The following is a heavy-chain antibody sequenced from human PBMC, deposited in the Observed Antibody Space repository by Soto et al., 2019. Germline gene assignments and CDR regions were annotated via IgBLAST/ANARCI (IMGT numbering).Heavy chain of an antibody. D-gene: IGHD3-16*01. CDR1: GFTFDDYA. J-gene: IGHJ3*01. CDR3: VKDGVTVIFGRVYDDVDV. Sequence: EVQLVESGGDLVQPGRSLRLSCAASGFTFDDYAMHWVRQPPGKGLAWVSGISWDGENIGYADLVKGRFTISRDNDNNTLSLQLSGMRAEDTAMSFCVKDGVTVIFGRVYDDVDVWGRGTMVTVSS. CDR2: ISWDGENI. V-gene: IGHV3-9*01.